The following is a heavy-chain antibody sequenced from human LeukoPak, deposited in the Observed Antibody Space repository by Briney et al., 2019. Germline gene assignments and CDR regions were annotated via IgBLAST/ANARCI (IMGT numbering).Heavy chain of an antibody. J-gene: IGHJ6*02. D-gene: IGHD6-13*01. CDR3: AREGQLAAAGTGRMWERGIPYYFYYGMDV. Sequence: EASVKVSCKASGYTFTGYFMHWVRQAPGQGLEWMGWINPNSGETDCAQKFQGRVTITRDKAINSPYMELNRLTSDDTAVYYCAREGQLAAAGTGRMWERGIPYYFYYGMDVWGQGTTVTVSS. CDR1: GYTFTGYF. V-gene: IGHV1-2*02. CDR2: INPNSGET.